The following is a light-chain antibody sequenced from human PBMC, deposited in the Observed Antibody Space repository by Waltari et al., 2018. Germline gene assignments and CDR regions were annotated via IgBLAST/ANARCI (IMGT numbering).Light chain of an antibody. Sequence: DIQMTQSPSSVSASVGDRGTISFRASQGISSWLAWYQQQPGRGPKLLFYAASSLQSVFPSRFSVSVSVTDFTLTISSLQPEDFATYYCQQSNSCPTFGQGTKLEIK. V-gene: IGKV1-12*01. CDR1: QGISSW. J-gene: IGKJ2*01. CDR3: QQSNSCPT. CDR2: AAS.